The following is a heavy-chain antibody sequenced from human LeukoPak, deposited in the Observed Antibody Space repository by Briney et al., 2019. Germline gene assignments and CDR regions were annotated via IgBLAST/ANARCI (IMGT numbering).Heavy chain of an antibody. CDR2: MNPNSGNT. V-gene: IGHV1-8*03. CDR1: GYTFTSYD. CDR3: ARELRYYDSSGYSPLDY. D-gene: IGHD3-22*01. J-gene: IGHJ4*02. Sequence: ASVKVSCKASGYTFTSYDINWVRQATGQGLEWMGWMNPNSGNTKYSQKFQGRVTITRDTSASTAYMELSSLRSEDTAVYYCARELRYYDSSGYSPLDYWGQGTLVTVSS.